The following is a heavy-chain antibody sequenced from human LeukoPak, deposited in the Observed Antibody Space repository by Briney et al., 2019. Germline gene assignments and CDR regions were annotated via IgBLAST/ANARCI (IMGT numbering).Heavy chain of an antibody. CDR1: GGSISSSSFY. D-gene: IGHD3-3*01. CDR3: ARLNHDFWSGYFW. V-gene: IGHV4-39*07. J-gene: IGHJ4*02. CDR2: IYHSGST. Sequence: PSETLSLTCSVSGGSISSSSFYWGWIRQPPGKGLEWIGSIYHSGSTYYNPSLKSRVTISVDKSKNQFSLKLSSVTAADTAVYYCARLNHDFWSGYFWWGQGTLVTVSS.